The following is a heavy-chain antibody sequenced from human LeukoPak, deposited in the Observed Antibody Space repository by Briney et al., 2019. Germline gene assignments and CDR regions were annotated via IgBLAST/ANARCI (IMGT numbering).Heavy chain of an antibody. CDR2: VYYSGST. Sequence: SETLSLTCSVSGGSMNNYYCTWLRQPPGKGLEWIGNVYYSGSTDSNPSLKSRLTMSGDTSKNQFSMKLSSVTAADTAVYYCARGGTPITMIVVESNWFDPWGQGTRVTVSS. J-gene: IGHJ5*02. D-gene: IGHD3-22*01. CDR3: ARGGTPITMIVVESNWFDP. CDR1: GGSMNNYY. V-gene: IGHV4-59*01.